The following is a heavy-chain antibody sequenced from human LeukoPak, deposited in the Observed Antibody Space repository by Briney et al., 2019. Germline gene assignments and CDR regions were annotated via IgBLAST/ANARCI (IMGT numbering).Heavy chain of an antibody. J-gene: IGHJ5*02. CDR2: NNHSGST. CDR1: GYSISSGYS. CDR3: ARGNNNQSKYRNTGRAHSRWFDP. V-gene: IGHV4-38-2*02. D-gene: IGHD2/OR15-2a*01. Sequence: SETLSLTCTVSGYSISSGYSWGWIRQPPGKGLEWIGSNNHSGSTYYNPSLKNRVTISVDTSKNQFSLKLSSVTAADTAVYYCARGNNNQSKYRNTGRAHSRWFDPWGQGTLVTVSS.